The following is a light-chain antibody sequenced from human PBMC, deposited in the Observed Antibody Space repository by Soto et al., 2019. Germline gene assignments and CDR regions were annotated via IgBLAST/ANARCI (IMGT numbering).Light chain of an antibody. Sequence: DIQMTQSPSTLSASVGDRVTITCRASQSMSSWLAWYQQKPGKAPKLLIYDASSLESGVPSRFSGSGSGTEFTRTISSLEPYDFATYYCQQYNSYSQTFGQGTKLEIK. CDR3: QQYNSYSQT. CDR2: DAS. J-gene: IGKJ2*01. CDR1: QSMSSW. V-gene: IGKV1-5*01.